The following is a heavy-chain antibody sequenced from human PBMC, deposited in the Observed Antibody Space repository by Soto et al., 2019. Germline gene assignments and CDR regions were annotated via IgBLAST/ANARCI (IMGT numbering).Heavy chain of an antibody. D-gene: IGHD4-17*01. CDR2: ISAYNGNT. CDR3: ARGQVGDLDY. Sequence: QVHLVQSGPEVKKPGASVKVSCKASGYTFITYGFTWVLQAPGQGLEWMGWISAYNGNTNYAQKFQGRVTMTTDTSTNTASMELRSLTSDDTAVYFCARGQVGDLDYWGQGPLVTVSS. CDR1: GYTFITYG. J-gene: IGHJ4*02. V-gene: IGHV1-18*01.